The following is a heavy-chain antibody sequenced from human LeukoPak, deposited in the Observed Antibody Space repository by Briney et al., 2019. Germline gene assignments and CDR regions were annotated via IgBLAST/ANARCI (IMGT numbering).Heavy chain of an antibody. Sequence: ASVKVSCKASGYTFTSYDINWVRQAAGQGREWMGWMNPSSGNTGYAQKFQGRVTMTRDTSIGTAYMELSSLRSEDSAVYYCARVPNRGDKFDPWGQGTPVTVSS. J-gene: IGHJ5*02. V-gene: IGHV1-8*01. CDR3: ARVPNRGDKFDP. CDR2: MNPSSGNT. CDR1: GYTFTSYD. D-gene: IGHD4-17*01.